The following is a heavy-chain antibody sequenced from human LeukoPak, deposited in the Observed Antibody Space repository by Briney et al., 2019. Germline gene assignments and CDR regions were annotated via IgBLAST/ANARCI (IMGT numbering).Heavy chain of an antibody. J-gene: IGHJ4*02. CDR2: IKSDGRDA. V-gene: IGHV3-74*01. CDR1: GFAFNRYW. D-gene: IGHD2-8*01. Sequence: PGGPLRLSCAAPGFAFNRYWMDWVRRAPGKGLVWVSRIKSDGRDATYADSVKGRFTISRDNAKNTLDLQMNTLRVEDTAVYYCARVANGWASDYWGQGTLVTVSS. CDR3: ARVANGWASDY.